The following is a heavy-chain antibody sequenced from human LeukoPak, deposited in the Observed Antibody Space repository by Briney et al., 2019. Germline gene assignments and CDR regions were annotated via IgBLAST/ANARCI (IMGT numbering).Heavy chain of an antibody. CDR3: AREREDYGLPFDI. J-gene: IGHJ3*02. D-gene: IGHD4-17*01. V-gene: IGHV3-53*04. CDR1: GFTVSSNY. CDR2: IYSAGST. Sequence: GGSLRLSCAAPGFTVSSNYMSWVRQAPGKGLEWVSVIYSAGSTYYADSVKGRFTTSRHNSENTLYLQMSSLRGEDTAVYYCAREREDYGLPFDIWGQGTMVTVSS.